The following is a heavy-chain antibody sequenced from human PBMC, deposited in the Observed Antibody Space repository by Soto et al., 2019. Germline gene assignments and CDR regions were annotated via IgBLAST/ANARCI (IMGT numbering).Heavy chain of an antibody. V-gene: IGHV1-69*13. CDR1: GGTFSSYA. CDR3: AIPPGYSNFPYYYYGMDV. CDR2: IIPIFGTA. Sequence: GASVKVSCKASGGTFSSYAISWVRQAPGQGLEWMGWIIPIFGTANYAQKFQGRVTITADESTSTAYMELSSLRSEDTAVYYCAIPPGYSNFPYYYYGMDVWGQGTTVTVSS. D-gene: IGHD4-4*01. J-gene: IGHJ6*02.